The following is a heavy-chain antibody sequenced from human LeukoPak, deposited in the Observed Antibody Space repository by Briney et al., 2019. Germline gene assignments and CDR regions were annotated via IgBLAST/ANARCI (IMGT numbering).Heavy chain of an antibody. D-gene: IGHD3-16*02. CDR2: ISAYNGDT. V-gene: IGHV1-18*01. CDR1: GYTFATYG. J-gene: IGHJ4*01. CDR3: AIIDLTNGFDY. Sequence: ASVKVSCKGSGYTFATYGIDWLRQAPGQGLEWMRWISAYNGDTKYAQNLQDRLTVPTDTSTTTAYMELRSLRSDDTAVYYCAIIDLTNGFDYWGQEPWSPSPQ.